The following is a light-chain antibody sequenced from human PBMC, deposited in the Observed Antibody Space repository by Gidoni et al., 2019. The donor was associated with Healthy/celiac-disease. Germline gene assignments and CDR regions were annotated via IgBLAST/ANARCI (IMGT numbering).Light chain of an antibody. CDR2: GNS. CDR3: QSYDSSLSAGNWV. CDR1: SPNIGAGYD. Sequence: QSVLTQPPSVSGAPGQRVTISCTGSSPNIGAGYDVHWYQQLPGTAPKLLIYGNSNRPSGVPDRFSGSKSGTSASLAITGLQAEDEADYYCQSYDSSLSAGNWVFGGGTKLTVL. V-gene: IGLV1-40*01. J-gene: IGLJ3*02.